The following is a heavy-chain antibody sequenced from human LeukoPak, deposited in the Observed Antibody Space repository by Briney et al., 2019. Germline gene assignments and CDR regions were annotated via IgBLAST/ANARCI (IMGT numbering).Heavy chain of an antibody. D-gene: IGHD3-10*01. CDR3: ATFGLSAGGSGSYYPPLRDDY. J-gene: IGHJ4*02. V-gene: IGHV1-2*02. CDR1: GYTFTGYY. CDR2: INPNSGGT. Sequence: ASVKVSCKASGYTFTGYYMHWVRQAPGQGLEWMGWINPNSGGTNYAQKFQGRVTMTRDTSISTAYMELSRLRSDDTAVYYCATFGLSAGGSGSYYPPLRDDYWGQGTLVTVSS.